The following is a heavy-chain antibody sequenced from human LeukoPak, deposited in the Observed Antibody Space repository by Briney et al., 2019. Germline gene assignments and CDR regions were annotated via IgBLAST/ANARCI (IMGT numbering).Heavy chain of an antibody. V-gene: IGHV3-11*01. D-gene: IGHD3-10*01. Sequence: GGSLRLSCVASGFAFSDFYMFWIRQAPGKGLEWISYISNSGSTLYYADSVKGRFTISRDNDKNLLYLQMNSLRADDTAVYYCARDALGSYDYWGQGTLVTVSS. J-gene: IGHJ4*02. CDR1: GFAFSDFY. CDR2: ISNSGSTL. CDR3: ARDALGSYDY.